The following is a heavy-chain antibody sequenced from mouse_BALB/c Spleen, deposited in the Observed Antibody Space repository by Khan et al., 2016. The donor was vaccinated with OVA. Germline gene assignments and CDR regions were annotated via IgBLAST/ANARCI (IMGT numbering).Heavy chain of an antibody. V-gene: IGHV2-3*01. D-gene: IGHD2-2*01. CDR1: GLSLTNYG. CDR3: AIIYYGYDWFTY. Sequence: QVQLKQSGPGLVAPSQSLSITCTVSGLSLTNYGISWIRQPPGQGLEWLGVIWGDGSTNYHSALISRLSINKDNSKCQVFLKLNSLQTDDTATYYGAIIYYGYDWFTYWGQGTLVTVSA. J-gene: IGHJ3*01. CDR2: IWGDGST.